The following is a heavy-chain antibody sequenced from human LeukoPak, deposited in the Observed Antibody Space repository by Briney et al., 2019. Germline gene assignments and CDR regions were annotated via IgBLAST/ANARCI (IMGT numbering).Heavy chain of an antibody. Sequence: PSETLSLTCAVYGGSFSGYYWSWIRQPPGKGLEWIGEINHSGSTNYNPSPKSRVTISVDTSKNQFSLKLSSVTAADTAVYYCARVPRKLYCSGGSCYSGHFDYWGQGTLVTVSS. V-gene: IGHV4-34*01. CDR1: GGSFSGYY. CDR3: ARVPRKLYCSGGSCYSGHFDY. D-gene: IGHD2-15*01. J-gene: IGHJ4*02. CDR2: INHSGST.